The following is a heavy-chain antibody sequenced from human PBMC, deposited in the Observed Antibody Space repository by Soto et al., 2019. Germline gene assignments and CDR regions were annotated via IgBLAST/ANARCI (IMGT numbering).Heavy chain of an antibody. V-gene: IGHV4-31*03. CDR1: GYAIESSAIY. D-gene: IGHD2-15*01. Sequence: TLSLGRSFTGYAIESSAIYWSWIRQYPGKGLEWIGYIYHSGSTYYNPSLKSRVSLTVDPSRNQFSLNLNSVTAADTAVYYCARGGIVVVVAASEAFDIWGQGTMVT. CDR2: IYHSGST. J-gene: IGHJ3*02. CDR3: ARGGIVVVVAASEAFDI.